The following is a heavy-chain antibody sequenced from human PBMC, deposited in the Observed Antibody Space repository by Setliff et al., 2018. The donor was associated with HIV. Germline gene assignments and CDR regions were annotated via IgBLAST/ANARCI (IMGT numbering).Heavy chain of an antibody. CDR3: ARQERFGELIDS. J-gene: IGHJ4*02. CDR1: GGSINRSNYY. Sequence: SETLSLTCTVPGGSINRSNYYWGWIRQPPGKGLEWIGTISYTGSTYYDPSLKSRVTISLDTSKNQFFLKLSSVTAPDTAVYYCARQERFGELIDSWGQGTLVTVSS. V-gene: IGHV4-39*01. CDR2: ISYTGST. D-gene: IGHD3-10*01.